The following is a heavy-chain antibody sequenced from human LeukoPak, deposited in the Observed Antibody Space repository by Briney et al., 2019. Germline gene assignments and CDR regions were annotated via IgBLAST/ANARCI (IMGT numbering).Heavy chain of an antibody. D-gene: IGHD3-10*01. J-gene: IGHJ3*02. CDR2: IYYSGST. CDR3: ARAYYYGSGSYAFDI. V-gene: IGHV4-59*01. Sequence: SETLSLTCTVSGGSISSYHWSWIRQPPGKGLEWIGYIYYSGSTDHNPSLKSRVTISVDTSKNQFSLKLSSVTAADTAVYYCARAYYYGSGSYAFDIWGQGTMVTVSS. CDR1: GGSISSYH.